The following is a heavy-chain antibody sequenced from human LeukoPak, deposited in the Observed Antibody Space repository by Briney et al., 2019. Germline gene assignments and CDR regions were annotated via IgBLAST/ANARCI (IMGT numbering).Heavy chain of an antibody. CDR3: ASKTTWPRHKYYFDY. D-gene: IGHD1-7*01. J-gene: IGHJ4*02. CDR2: IIPIFGTA. CDR1: GGTFSSYA. Sequence: SVKVSCKASGGTFSSYAISWVRQAPGQGLEWMGGIIPIFGTANYAQKFQGRVTITTDESTSTAYMKLTSLRSEDTAVYYCASKTTWPRHKYYFDYWGQGTLVTVSS. V-gene: IGHV1-69*05.